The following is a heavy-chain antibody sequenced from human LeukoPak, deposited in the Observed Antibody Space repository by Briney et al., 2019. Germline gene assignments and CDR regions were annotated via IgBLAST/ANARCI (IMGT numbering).Heavy chain of an antibody. CDR1: GYTFTRYC. CDR2: INPSGGST. J-gene: IGHJ6*02. Sequence: ASVKVSCKASGYTFTRYCIHWVRQAPGRGLEWMGIINPSGGSTSYAQNFQGRVTMTRDTSTRTVYMELTSLRSEDTAVYHCARDYNVGGPYYGMDVWGQGTTVTVSS. D-gene: IGHD1-1*01. V-gene: IGHV1-46*01. CDR3: ARDYNVGGPYYGMDV.